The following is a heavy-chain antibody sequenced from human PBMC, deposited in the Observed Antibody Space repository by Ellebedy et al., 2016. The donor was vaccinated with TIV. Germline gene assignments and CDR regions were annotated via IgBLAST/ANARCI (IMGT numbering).Heavy chain of an antibody. CDR1: GCSISSSSYY. J-gene: IGHJ5*02. Sequence: MPSETLSLTCTVSGCSISSSSYYWDWLRQPPGKGLEWIGSVYYRGSTNYNPSLKSRVTISVDTSKNQFSLKLSSVTAADTAVYYCARDGNYGDHYVDTNWFDPWGQGTLVTVSS. V-gene: IGHV4-39*07. D-gene: IGHD4-17*01. CDR2: VYYRGST. CDR3: ARDGNYGDHYVDTNWFDP.